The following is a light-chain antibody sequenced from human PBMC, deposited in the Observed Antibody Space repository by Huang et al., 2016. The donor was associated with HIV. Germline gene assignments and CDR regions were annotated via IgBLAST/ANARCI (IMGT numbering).Light chain of an antibody. J-gene: IGKJ5*01. V-gene: IGKV1-6*01. CDR2: AAS. CDR1: QGIGND. CDR3: VQDYNYPIT. Sequence: AIQLTQSPSSLSASVGERVTITCRASQGIGNDLGWYQQRPGKAPKLLIYAASSLQSGVPSRFSGSVSGTVFTLTISSLQPEDFATYYCVQDYNYPITFGQGTRLEI.